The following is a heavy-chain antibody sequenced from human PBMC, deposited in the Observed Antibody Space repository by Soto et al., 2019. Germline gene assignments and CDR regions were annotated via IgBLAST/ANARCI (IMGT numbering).Heavy chain of an antibody. CDR1: GGTFSPYT. J-gene: IGHJ4*02. Sequence: QVQLVQSGAEVKKPGSSVTVSCTASGGTFSPYTINWVRQAPGQGLEWMGRIIPFHGVTNYAQKFQARVTITADKSTSTAYMELSGLRFEDTAMYYCTRDWEITVSTWSFGGFWGRGTLVTVAS. CDR2: IIPFHGVT. D-gene: IGHD3-10*01. CDR3: TRDWEITVSTWSFGGF. V-gene: IGHV1-69*08.